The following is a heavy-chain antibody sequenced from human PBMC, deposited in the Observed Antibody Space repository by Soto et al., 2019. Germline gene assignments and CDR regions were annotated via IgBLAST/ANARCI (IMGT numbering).Heavy chain of an antibody. J-gene: IGHJ4*02. Sequence: ASVKVSCKASGYTFTSYAMHWVRQAPGQRLEWMGWINAGNGNTKYSQKFQGRVTITRDTSASTAYMELSSLRSEDTAVYYCARGSTIFGVKCGDCYFGYWAQGTLVPVSS. CDR1: GYTFTSYA. D-gene: IGHD3-3*01. V-gene: IGHV1-3*01. CDR3: ARGSTIFGVKCGDCYFGY. CDR2: INAGNGNT.